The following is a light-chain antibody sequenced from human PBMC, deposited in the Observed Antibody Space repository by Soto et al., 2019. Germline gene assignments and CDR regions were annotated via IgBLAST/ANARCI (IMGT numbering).Light chain of an antibody. CDR1: QDISNY. V-gene: IGKV1-27*01. J-gene: IGKJ4*01. Sequence: DIQMTQSPSSLSASVGERVTITCQASQDISNYLNWYQQKPGTAPKLLIYDGSNVQLGVPSRFSGSGSGTDFTLTISSLQPEDVAAYYCQKYNSAPLTFGGGTKVDI. CDR3: QKYNSAPLT. CDR2: DGS.